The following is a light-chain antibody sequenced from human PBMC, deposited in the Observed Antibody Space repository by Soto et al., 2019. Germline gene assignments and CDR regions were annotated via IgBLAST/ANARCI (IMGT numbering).Light chain of an antibody. CDR1: SSDVGGYNY. V-gene: IGLV2-14*01. Sequence: QSVLTQPASVSGSPGQSITISCTGTSSDVGGYNYVSWYQQHPGKAPKLMIYDVSNRPSGVSNRFSGSKSGNTASLTISGLQAEDEAHYYCTSYTRSSSSTYVFGTGTKLTVL. J-gene: IGLJ1*01. CDR2: DVS. CDR3: TSYTRSSSSTYV.